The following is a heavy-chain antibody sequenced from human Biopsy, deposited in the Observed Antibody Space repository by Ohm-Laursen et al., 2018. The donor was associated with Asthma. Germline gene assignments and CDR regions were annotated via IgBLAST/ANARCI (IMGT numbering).Heavy chain of an antibody. CDR2: IHYSGST. J-gene: IGHJ4*02. CDR3: ARIPRRSGSYFVDY. Sequence: SQTLSLTCTVSGASIKTDDHYWSWLRQPPGKGLEWFGFIHYSGSTSYNPSLKGGVTISVDTSKNQFSLRLSSVTAADTAMYYCARIPRRSGSYFVDYWGQGTPVTVSS. CDR1: GASIKTDDHY. V-gene: IGHV4-30-4*01. D-gene: IGHD3-22*01.